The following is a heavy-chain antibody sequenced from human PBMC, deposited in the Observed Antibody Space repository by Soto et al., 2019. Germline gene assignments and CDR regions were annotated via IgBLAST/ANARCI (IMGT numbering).Heavy chain of an antibody. D-gene: IGHD1-7*01. CDR2: IYYSGST. CDR3: ARDVVTGTTTYTDY. V-gene: IGHV4-30-4*01. Sequence: SETLSLTCTVSGGSISSGDYYWSWIRQPPGKGLEWIGYIYYSGSTYYNPSPKSRVTISVDTSKNQFSLKLSSVTAADTAVYYCARDVVTGTTTYTDYWGQGTLVTVSS. J-gene: IGHJ4*02. CDR1: GGSISSGDYY.